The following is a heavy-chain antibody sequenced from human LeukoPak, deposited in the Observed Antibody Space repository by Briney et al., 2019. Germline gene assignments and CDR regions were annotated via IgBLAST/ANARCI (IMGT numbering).Heavy chain of an antibody. Sequence: ASVKVSCKASGGTFSSYAISWVRQAPGQGLEWMGGITPIFGTANYAQKFQGRVTITTESTSTAYMELTSLRSEDTAVYYCATVSPPDYWGQGTLVTVSS. CDR2: ITPIFGTA. J-gene: IGHJ4*02. V-gene: IGHV1-69*05. CDR1: GGTFSSYA. CDR3: ATVSPPDY.